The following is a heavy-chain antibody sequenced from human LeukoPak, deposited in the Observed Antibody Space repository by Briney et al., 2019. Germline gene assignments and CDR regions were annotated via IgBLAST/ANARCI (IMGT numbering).Heavy chain of an antibody. J-gene: IGHJ4*02. Sequence: GGSLRLSCAASGFTFSTYNMNWVRQAPGKGLGWVSSISSSSSYIYYADSVKGRFTISRDNAENSLYLQMNSLRAEDTAVYYCARGEPGKIAATVLDYWGQGTLVTVSS. CDR2: ISSSSSYI. D-gene: IGHD6-13*01. CDR1: GFTFSTYN. V-gene: IGHV3-21*01. CDR3: ARGEPGKIAATVLDY.